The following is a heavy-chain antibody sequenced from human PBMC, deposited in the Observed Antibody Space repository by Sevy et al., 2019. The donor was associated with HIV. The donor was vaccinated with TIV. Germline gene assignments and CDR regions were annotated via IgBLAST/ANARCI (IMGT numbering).Heavy chain of an antibody. CDR1: GYSMTSGYF. J-gene: IGHJ4*02. CDR2: LYHSGPT. V-gene: IGHV4-38-2*02. CDR3: ARVDSSGWCDY. D-gene: IGHD6-13*01. Sequence: SETLSLTCTVSGYSMTSGYFWGWIRQSPGKGLEWIGSLYHSGPTYYSPSLKSRVTLSVGTSKNQFSLKVRSVTAADTAVYYCARVDSSGWCDYWGQGTLVTVSS.